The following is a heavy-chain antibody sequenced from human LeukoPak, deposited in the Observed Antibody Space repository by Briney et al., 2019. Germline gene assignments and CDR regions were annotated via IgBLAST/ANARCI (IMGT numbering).Heavy chain of an antibody. D-gene: IGHD4-17*01. Sequence: GASVKVSCKASGYTFTSYYMHWVRQAPGQGLEWMGIINPSGGSTSYAQKFQGRVTMTRDMSTSTVYMELSSLRSDDTAVYYCARAGHDYGDYGIWGQGTMVTVSS. CDR3: ARAGHDYGDYGI. CDR1: GYTFTSYY. CDR2: INPSGGST. J-gene: IGHJ3*02. V-gene: IGHV1-46*01.